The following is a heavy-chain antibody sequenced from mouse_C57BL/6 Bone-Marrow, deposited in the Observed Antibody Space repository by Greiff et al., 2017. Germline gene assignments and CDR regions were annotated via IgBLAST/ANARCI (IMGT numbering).Heavy chain of an antibody. J-gene: IGHJ4*01. D-gene: IGHD1-3*01. CDR1: GYAFSSYW. V-gene: IGHV1-80*01. CDR3: ARDNPYYAMDY. CDR2: IYPGDGDT. Sequence: LVESGAELVKPGASVKISCKASGYAFSSYWMNWVKQRPGKGLEWIGQIYPGDGDTNYNGKFKGKATLTADKSSSTAYMQLSSLTSEDSAVYFCARDNPYYAMDYWGQGTSVTVSS.